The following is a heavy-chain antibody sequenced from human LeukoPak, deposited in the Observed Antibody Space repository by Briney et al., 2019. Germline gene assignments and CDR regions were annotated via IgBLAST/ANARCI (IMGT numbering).Heavy chain of an antibody. J-gene: IGHJ4*02. CDR2: IYHSGRT. CDR1: GGSISSSSYY. Sequence: SETLSLTCTVSGGSISSSSYYWGWIRQPPGKGLEWIGSIYHSGRTFYNPSLKSRVTISVDTSKNQFSLKLRSVTAADTAVYYCARVTGYTIEDYFDYWGQGTLVTVSS. D-gene: IGHD3-9*01. V-gene: IGHV4-39*07. CDR3: ARVTGYTIEDYFDY.